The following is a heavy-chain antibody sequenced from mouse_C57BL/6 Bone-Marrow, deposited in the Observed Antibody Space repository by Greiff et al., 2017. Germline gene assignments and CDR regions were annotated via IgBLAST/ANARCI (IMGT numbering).Heavy chain of an antibody. CDR1: GYTFTSYW. Sequence: QVQLQQPGAELVKPGASVQLSCKASGYTFTSYWMHWVKQRPGQGLEWIGMIHPNSGSTNYNEKFKSKATLTVDKSSSTAYMQLSSLTSEDSAVYYCARCLCDYYAMDYWGQGTSVTVSS. D-gene: IGHD6-5*01. V-gene: IGHV1-64*01. J-gene: IGHJ4*01. CDR2: IHPNSGST. CDR3: ARCLCDYYAMDY.